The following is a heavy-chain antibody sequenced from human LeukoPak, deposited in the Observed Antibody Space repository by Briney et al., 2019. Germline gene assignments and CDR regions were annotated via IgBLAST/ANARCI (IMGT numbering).Heavy chain of an antibody. Sequence: ASQTLSLTCTVSGGSISSGGYYWSWIRQHPGKGLEWIGCIYYSGSTYYNPSLKSRVTISVDTSKNQFSLKLSSVTAADTAVYYCARVLFIGSGWYGRTGAFDIWGQGTMVTVSS. CDR3: ARVLFIGSGWYGRTGAFDI. D-gene: IGHD6-19*01. J-gene: IGHJ3*02. V-gene: IGHV4-31*03. CDR1: GGSISSGGYY. CDR2: IYYSGST.